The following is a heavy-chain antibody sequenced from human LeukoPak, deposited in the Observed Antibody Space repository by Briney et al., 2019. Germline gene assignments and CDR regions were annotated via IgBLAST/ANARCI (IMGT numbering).Heavy chain of an antibody. CDR3: AADGDYDSSGAVDY. V-gene: IGHV1-58*01. CDR2: IVVGSGNT. Sequence: SVKVSCKASGFTFTSSAVQWVRQARGQRLEWIGWIVVGSGNTNYAQKFQERVTITRDMSTSTAYMELSSLRSEDTAVYYCAADGDYDSSGAVDYWGQGTLVTVSS. J-gene: IGHJ4*02. D-gene: IGHD3-22*01. CDR1: GFTFTSSA.